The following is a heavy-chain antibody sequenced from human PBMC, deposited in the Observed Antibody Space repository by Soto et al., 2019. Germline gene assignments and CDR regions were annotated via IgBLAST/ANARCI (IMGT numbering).Heavy chain of an antibody. CDR2: IYYSGSS. CDR3: ARRYGSAFDI. J-gene: IGHJ3*02. D-gene: IGHD4-17*01. Sequence: PSETLSLACAVSGDSISSDGFSWSWIRQPPGKGLEWIGYIYYSGSSHYNPSLKSRVTILVDTSKNQFSLKLNSLTAADTAVYYCARRYGSAFDIWGQGTMVTVSS. V-gene: IGHV4-30-2*01. CDR1: GDSISSDGFS.